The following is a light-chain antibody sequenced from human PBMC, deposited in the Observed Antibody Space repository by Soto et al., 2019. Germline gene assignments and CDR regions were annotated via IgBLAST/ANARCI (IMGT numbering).Light chain of an antibody. V-gene: IGLV2-14*01. CDR2: DVS. J-gene: IGLJ1*01. Sequence: QSALTQPASVSGSPGQSITISCTGTSSDVGGYNYASWYQQHPGKAPKLMIYDVSNRPSGVSNRFSGSKSGNTASLTISGLQAEDEADYHCSSYTSSSTLLYVFGTGTKVTVL. CDR1: SSDVGGYNY. CDR3: SSYTSSSTLLYV.